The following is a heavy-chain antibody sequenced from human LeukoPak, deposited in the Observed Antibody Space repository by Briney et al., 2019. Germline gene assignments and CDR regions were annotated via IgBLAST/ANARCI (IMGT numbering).Heavy chain of an antibody. Sequence: GGSLRLSCAASGFTFSSYGMHWVRQAPGKGLEWVAFIRYDGSNKYYADSVKGRFTISRDNSKNTLYLQMNSLRAEDTAVYYCAKDSLTTVVTKKSRYWYFDLWGRGTLVTVSS. CDR2: IRYDGSNK. CDR3: AKDSLTTVVTKKSRYWYFDL. D-gene: IGHD4-23*01. CDR1: GFTFSSYG. V-gene: IGHV3-30*02. J-gene: IGHJ2*01.